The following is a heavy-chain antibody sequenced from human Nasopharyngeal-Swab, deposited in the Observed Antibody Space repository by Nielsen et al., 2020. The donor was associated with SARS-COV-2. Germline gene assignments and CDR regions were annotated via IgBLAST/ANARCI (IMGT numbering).Heavy chain of an antibody. J-gene: IGHJ4*02. CDR2: IKSDGSST. CDR1: GFTFSSYW. CDR3: ARAYYFDS. Sequence: GGSLRLSCAASGFTFSSYWMHWVRQAPGKGLVWVARIKSDGSSTSYADSVKGRFTISRDNAKNTLYLQMNSLRAEDTAVYSCARAYYFDSWGQGTLVTVSS. V-gene: IGHV3-74*01.